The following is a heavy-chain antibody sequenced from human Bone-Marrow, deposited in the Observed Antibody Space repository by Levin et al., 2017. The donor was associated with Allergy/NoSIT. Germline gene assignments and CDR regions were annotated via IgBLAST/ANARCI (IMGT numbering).Heavy chain of an antibody. Sequence: ASVKVSCKASGFSFSGYYVHWLRQAPGQGPEWMGWINSDSGGQDYPQKFQGRVTMTRDTSIKTDYMELSTLTSDDTAVYYCVTARAVLGVSEYWGQGTLVTVSS. V-gene: IGHV1-2*02. CDR1: GFSFSGYY. D-gene: IGHD2-15*01. J-gene: IGHJ4*02. CDR3: VTARAVLGVSEY. CDR2: INSDSGGQ.